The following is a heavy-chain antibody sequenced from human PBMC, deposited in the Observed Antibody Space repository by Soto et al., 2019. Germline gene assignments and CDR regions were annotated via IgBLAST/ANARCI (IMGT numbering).Heavy chain of an antibody. CDR3: ARGTKGYCSSTSCYVYYYGMDV. CDR2: INPSGGST. V-gene: IGHV1-46*01. D-gene: IGHD2-2*01. CDR1: GYTFTSYY. Sequence: GASVKVSCTASGYTFTSYYMHWVRQAPGQGLEWMGIINPSGGSTSYAQKFQGRVTMTRDTSKNQFSLKLSSVTAADTAVYYCARGTKGYCSSTSCYVYYYGMDVWGQGTTVTVSS. J-gene: IGHJ6*02.